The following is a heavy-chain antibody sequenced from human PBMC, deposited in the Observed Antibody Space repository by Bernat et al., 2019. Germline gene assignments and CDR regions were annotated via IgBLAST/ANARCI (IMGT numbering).Heavy chain of an antibody. CDR2: IRSKANSYAT. J-gene: IGHJ3*02. D-gene: IGHD2-21*02. V-gene: IGHV3-73*02. CDR1: GFTFSGSA. CDR3: TGSVVVTAERYSGAFDI. Sequence: EVQLVESGGGLVQPGGSLKLSCAASGFTFSGSAMHWVRQASGKGLEWVCRIRSKANSYATAYAASVKGRFTISRDDSKNTAYLQMNSLKTEDTAVYYCTGSVVVTAERYSGAFDIWGQGTMVTVSS.